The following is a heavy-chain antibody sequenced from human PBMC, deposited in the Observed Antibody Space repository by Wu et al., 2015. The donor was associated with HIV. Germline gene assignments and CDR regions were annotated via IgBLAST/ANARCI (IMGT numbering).Heavy chain of an antibody. D-gene: IGHD4-11*01. V-gene: IGHV1-2*02. Sequence: QVQLLQSGPELKKPGASVMVSCKASGYTFIDYYIYWVRKTPGQGLEWMGWINPNRGGIKYAQKFQGRVTMTRDTAVSTAYMELNSLRSDDTAVYHCARLQSLHGLYSNADYWGQGTLVTVSS. CDR2: INPNRGGI. CDR1: GYTFIDYY. J-gene: IGHJ4*02. CDR3: ARLQSLHGLYSNADY.